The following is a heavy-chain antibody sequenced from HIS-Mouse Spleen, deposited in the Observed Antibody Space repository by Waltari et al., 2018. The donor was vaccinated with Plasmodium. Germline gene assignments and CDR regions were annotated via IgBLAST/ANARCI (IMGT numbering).Heavy chain of an antibody. CDR2: SNRTSGGT. CDR1: GYTFTGYY. Sequence: QVQLVQSGAEVKKPGASVKVSCKASGYTFTGYYMHWVRQAPGQGLEWKGWSNRTSGGTNDAQKFQGRVTMTRDTSSSTAYMELSRLRSDDTAVYYCARVLGYKAAAGTFVEYFQHWGQGTLVTVSS. D-gene: IGHD6-13*01. CDR3: ARVLGYKAAAGTFVEYFQH. V-gene: IGHV1-2*02. J-gene: IGHJ1*01.